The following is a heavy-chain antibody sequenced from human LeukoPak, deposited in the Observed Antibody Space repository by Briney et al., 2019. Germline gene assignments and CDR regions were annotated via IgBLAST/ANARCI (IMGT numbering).Heavy chain of an antibody. J-gene: IGHJ4*02. D-gene: IGHD5-24*01. V-gene: IGHV3-23*01. CDR1: GFTFSSYG. Sequence: SGGPLRLSCAASGFTFSSYGMSWVRQAPGKGLEWVSAISGSGGSTFYADSVKGRFTISRDNSKNTLYLQMNSLRAEDTAVYYCARERIGDGYNYAYWGQGTLVTVSS. CDR3: ARERIGDGYNYAY. CDR2: ISGSGGST.